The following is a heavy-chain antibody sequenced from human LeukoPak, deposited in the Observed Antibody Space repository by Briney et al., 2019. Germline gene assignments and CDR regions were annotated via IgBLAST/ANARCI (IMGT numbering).Heavy chain of an antibody. CDR1: GYSCTSYW. V-gene: IGHV5-10-1*01. CDR3: ARQDYYDSSGYTRPIDY. D-gene: IGHD3-22*01. J-gene: IGHJ4*02. Sequence: GESLKISCKGSGYSCTSYWISWVRQMPGKGLEWMGRIDPSDSYTNYSPSFQGHVTISADKSISTAYLQWSSLKASDTAMYYCARQDYYDSSGYTRPIDYWGQGTLVTVSS. CDR2: IDPSDSYT.